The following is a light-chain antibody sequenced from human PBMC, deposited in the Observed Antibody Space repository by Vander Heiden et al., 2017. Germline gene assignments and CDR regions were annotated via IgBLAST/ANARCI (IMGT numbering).Light chain of an antibody. J-gene: IGLJ2*01. Sequence: QSALTQPPSASGSPGQSVTISCTGSSSDVGLYNYVSWYQQNPGKAPKLIIYEVTKRPSGVPDRFSGSKSGNTASLTVSGLQAEDDSDYYCSSYAGTNIVIFGGGTKLTVL. CDR2: EVT. CDR1: SSDVGLYNY. CDR3: SSYAGTNIVI. V-gene: IGLV2-8*01.